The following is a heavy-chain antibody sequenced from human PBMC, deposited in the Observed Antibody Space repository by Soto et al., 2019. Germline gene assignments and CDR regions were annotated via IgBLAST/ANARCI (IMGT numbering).Heavy chain of an antibody. CDR1: SGSISRSNW. CDR2: IYHSGST. CDR3: ARDSYGVGVAHYFDY. J-gene: IGHJ4*02. Sequence: SEALSVTCAVSSGSISRSNWWSWVRQPPGKGLEWIGEIYHSGSTNYNPSLKSRVTISVDKSKNQFSLKLSSVTAADTAVYYCARDSYGVGVAHYFDYWGQGTLVTVSS. D-gene: IGHD3-3*01. V-gene: IGHV4-4*02.